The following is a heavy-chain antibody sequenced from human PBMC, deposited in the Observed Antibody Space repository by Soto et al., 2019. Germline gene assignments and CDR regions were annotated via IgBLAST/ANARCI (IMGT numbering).Heavy chain of an antibody. CDR1: GGSFKSGSYS. CDR3: ARQYSNGFDY. Sequence: PSETLSLTCTVSGGSFKSGSYSWSWIRQPPGKGLEWIGYVYHTGSTNYNPSLKSRVSISVDSSKNQFSLKLTSVTAADTAVYYCARQYSNGFDYWGQGTLVTVSS. V-gene: IGHV4-61*01. D-gene: IGHD6-19*01. CDR2: VYHTGST. J-gene: IGHJ4*02.